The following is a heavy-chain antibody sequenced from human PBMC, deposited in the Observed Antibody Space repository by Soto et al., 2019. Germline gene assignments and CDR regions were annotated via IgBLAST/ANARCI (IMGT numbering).Heavy chain of an antibody. Sequence: GGSLRLSCAASGFTFSSYGMHWVRQAPGKGLEWVAVISYDGSNKYYADSVKGRFTISRDNSKNTLYLQMNSLRAEDTAVYYCAKVGPYDSGSYMFRYNWFGPWGPGTLVPGSS. J-gene: IGHJ5*02. D-gene: IGHD3-10*01. CDR3: AKVGPYDSGSYMFRYNWFGP. CDR1: GFTFSSYG. V-gene: IGHV3-30*18. CDR2: ISYDGSNK.